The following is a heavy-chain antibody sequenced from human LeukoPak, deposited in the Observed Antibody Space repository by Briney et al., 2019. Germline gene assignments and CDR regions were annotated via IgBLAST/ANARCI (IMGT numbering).Heavy chain of an antibody. CDR3: ARDRGYTYGHPLDY. D-gene: IGHD5-18*01. J-gene: IGHJ4*02. V-gene: IGHV3-33*01. Sequence: GGSLRLSCAASGFTFSSYGMHWVRQAPGKGLEWVAVIWYDGSNKYYADSVKGRFTISRDNSKNTLFLQMNSLRAEDTAVYYCARDRGYTYGHPLDYWGQGTLVTVSS. CDR2: IWYDGSNK. CDR1: GFTFSSYG.